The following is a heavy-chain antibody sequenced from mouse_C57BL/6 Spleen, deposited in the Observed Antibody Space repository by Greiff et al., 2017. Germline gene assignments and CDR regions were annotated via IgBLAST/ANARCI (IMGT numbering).Heavy chain of an antibody. Sequence: EVQLQQSGPELVKPGASVKMSCKASGYTFTDYNMHWVKQSHGKSLEWIGYINPNNGGTSYNQKFKGKATLTVNKSSSTAYMALRSLTSEESAVYYCARSLWGFDYWGQGTTLTVSS. D-gene: IGHD1-1*02. J-gene: IGHJ2*01. CDR1: GYTFTDYN. V-gene: IGHV1-22*01. CDR3: ARSLWGFDY. CDR2: INPNNGGT.